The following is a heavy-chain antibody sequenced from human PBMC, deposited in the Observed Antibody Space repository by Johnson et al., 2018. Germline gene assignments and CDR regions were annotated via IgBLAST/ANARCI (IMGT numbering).Heavy chain of an antibody. D-gene: IGHD6-13*01. CDR2: ISFDGGNK. J-gene: IGHJ3*02. V-gene: IGHV3-30-3*01. Sequence: VQLVETGGGVVQPGRSLRLSCAAFGFTFNNYAIHWVRQAPGKGLEWVAVISFDGGNKYYADSVKGRFTISRDNPKNTLYMEMNSLRAEDTAMYYCARVEYTSSWYSSAFDIWGQGTMVTVSS. CDR1: GFTFNNYA. CDR3: ARVEYTSSWYSSAFDI.